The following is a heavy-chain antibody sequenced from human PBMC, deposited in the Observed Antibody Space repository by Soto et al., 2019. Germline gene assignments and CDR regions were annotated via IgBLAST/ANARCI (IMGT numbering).Heavy chain of an antibody. J-gene: IGHJ5*02. CDR3: AKGSWGSGSYYSWFDP. Sequence: QVQLVESGGGVVQPGRSLRLSCAASGFTFITYGMHWVRQAPGKGLEWVAVISYDGINKYYVESVKGRFTISRDNSKNTLYLQMNSLRAEDTAVYYCAKGSWGSGSYYSWFDPWGQGTLVTVSS. CDR1: GFTFITYG. V-gene: IGHV3-30*18. CDR2: ISYDGINK. D-gene: IGHD3-10*01.